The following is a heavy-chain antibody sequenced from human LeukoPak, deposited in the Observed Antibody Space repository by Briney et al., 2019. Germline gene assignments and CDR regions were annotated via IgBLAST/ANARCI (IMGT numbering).Heavy chain of an antibody. CDR1: GGSISSYY. CDR2: IYYSGST. J-gene: IGHJ1*01. CDR3: ARHGTAAGPFQL. V-gene: IGHV4-59*08. D-gene: IGHD2-21*02. Sequence: SETLSLTCTVSGGSISSYYWSWIRQPPGKGLEWIGYIYYSGSTNYNPSLKSRVTISVDTSKNQFSLRLTSVAAADTAVYYCARHGTAAGPFQLWGQGTLVTVSS.